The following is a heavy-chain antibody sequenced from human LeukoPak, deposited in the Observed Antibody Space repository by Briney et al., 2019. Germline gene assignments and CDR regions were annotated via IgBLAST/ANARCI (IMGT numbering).Heavy chain of an antibody. CDR2: IGTATTTI. D-gene: IGHD4-23*01. J-gene: IGHJ4*02. V-gene: IGHV3-48*02. CDR3: ARHDYGGNSGDY. CDR1: GFTFSNYG. Sequence: GGSLRLSCAVSGFTFSNYGMNWVRQAPGKGREWVSYIGTATTTIYYADSVKDRFTISRDNAKNSLYLQMNSLRDEDTAVYYCARHDYGGNSGDYWGQGTLVTVSS.